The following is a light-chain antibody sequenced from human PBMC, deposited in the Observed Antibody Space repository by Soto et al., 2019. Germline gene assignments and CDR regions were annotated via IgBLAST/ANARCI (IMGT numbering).Light chain of an antibody. CDR2: DAS. Sequence: DTVLTQSPGTLSLSPGERATLSCRASQSISSGYLAWYQQKPGQAPRLLIYDASSRATDIPDRFSGSGSETDFTLTISRLEPEDFAVYYCHQYGRSPRTFGRGTKVEIK. J-gene: IGKJ4*01. V-gene: IGKV3-20*01. CDR3: HQYGRSPRT. CDR1: QSISSGY.